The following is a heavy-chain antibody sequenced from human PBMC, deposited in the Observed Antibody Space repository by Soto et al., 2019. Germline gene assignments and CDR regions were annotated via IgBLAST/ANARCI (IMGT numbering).Heavy chain of an antibody. Sequence: GGSLRLSCAASGFTFSSYAMSWVRQAPGKGLEWVSAISGSGGSTYYADSVKGRFTISRDNSKNTLYLQMNSLRAEDTAVYYCALLAPLRYNTKDDAFDIWGQGTMVTVSS. CDR1: GFTFSSYA. V-gene: IGHV3-23*01. CDR2: ISGSGGST. CDR3: ALLAPLRYNTKDDAFDI. D-gene: IGHD4-17*01. J-gene: IGHJ3*02.